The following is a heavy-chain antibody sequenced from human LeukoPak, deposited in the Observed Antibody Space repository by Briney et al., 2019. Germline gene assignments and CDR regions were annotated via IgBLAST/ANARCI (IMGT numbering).Heavy chain of an antibody. V-gene: IGHV1-69*05. CDR1: GGTFSSYA. D-gene: IGHD2-21*01. CDR3: ARGIGHGPPPPYYYYYMDV. J-gene: IGHJ6*03. CDR2: IIPIFGTA. Sequence: SVKVSCKASGGTFSSYAISWVRQTPGQGLEWMGGIIPIFGTANYAQKFQGRVTITTDESTSTAYMELSSLRSEDTAVYYCARGIGHGPPPPYYYYYMDVWGKGTTVTVSS.